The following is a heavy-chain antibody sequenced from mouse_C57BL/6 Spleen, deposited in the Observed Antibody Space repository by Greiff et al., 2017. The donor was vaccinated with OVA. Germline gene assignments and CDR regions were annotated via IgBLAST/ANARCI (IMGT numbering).Heavy chain of an antibody. CDR3: ARSWFYAMDY. V-gene: IGHV3-1*01. Sequence: DVQLVESGPGMVKPSQSLSLTCTVTGYSITSGYDWHWIRHFPGNKLEWMGYISYSGSTNYNPSLKSRISITHDTSKNHFFLKLNSVTTEDTATYYCARSWFYAMDYWGQGTSVTVSS. CDR1: GYSITSGYD. D-gene: IGHD2-2*01. CDR2: ISYSGST. J-gene: IGHJ4*01.